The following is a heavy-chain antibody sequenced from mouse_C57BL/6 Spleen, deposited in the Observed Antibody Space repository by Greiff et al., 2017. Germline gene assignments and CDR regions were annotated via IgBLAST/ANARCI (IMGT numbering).Heavy chain of an antibody. CDR1: GYTFTSYW. CDR2: IDPSDSYT. J-gene: IGHJ1*03. V-gene: IGHV1-50*01. Sequence: VQLQQPGAELVKPGASVKLSCKASGYTFTSYWMQWVKQRPGQGLEWIGEIDPSDSYTNYNQKFKGKATLTVDKSSSSAYMQLSSLTSEDSAVYYCAKGGRDWYFDVWGTGTTVTVSS. CDR3: AKGGRDWYFDV. D-gene: IGHD3-3*01.